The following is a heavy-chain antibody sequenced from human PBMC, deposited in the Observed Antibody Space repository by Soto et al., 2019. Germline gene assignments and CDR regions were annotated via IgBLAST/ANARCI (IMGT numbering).Heavy chain of an antibody. V-gene: IGHV3-9*01. CDR2: ISWNSGSI. CDR3: AKDQYYDILTGQAAFDT. D-gene: IGHD3-9*01. Sequence: GGSLRLSCAASGFTFDDYAMHWVRQAPGKGLKWVSGISWNSGSICYADSVKGRFTISRDNAKNSLYLQMNSLRAEDTAFYYCAKDQYYDILTGQAAFDTWGRGTMVTVSS. J-gene: IGHJ3*02. CDR1: GFTFDDYA.